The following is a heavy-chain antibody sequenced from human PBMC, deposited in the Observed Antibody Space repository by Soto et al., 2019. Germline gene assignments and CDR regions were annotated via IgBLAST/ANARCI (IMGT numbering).Heavy chain of an antibody. J-gene: IGHJ4*02. CDR3: ASPIAHRGSESVFYC. Sequence: QVQLVQSGAEVKKPGSSVKVSCKASGGTFSSYTISWVRQAPGQGLEWMGRIIPILGIANYAQKFHGRVTNTYVKSTRIDYMELSNHGSDDSTVHYCASPIAHRGSESVFYCFGQGPLVTLSS. V-gene: IGHV1-69*02. CDR1: GGTFSSYT. D-gene: IGHD2-15*01. CDR2: IIPILGIA.